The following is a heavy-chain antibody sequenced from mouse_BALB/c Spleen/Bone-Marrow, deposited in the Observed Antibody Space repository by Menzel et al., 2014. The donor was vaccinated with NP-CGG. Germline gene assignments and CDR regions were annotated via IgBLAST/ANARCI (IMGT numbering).Heavy chain of an antibody. J-gene: IGHJ1*01. CDR3: ARGGGYDWYFDV. D-gene: IGHD2-2*01. V-gene: IGHV5-9-1*01. Sequence: EVKLVESGGGLVKPGGSLKLSCAASGFTFSSYAMSWVRQTPEKRLEWAATISSGGSYTYYPDSVKGRFTISRDNAKNTLYLQMSSLRSEDTAMYYCARGGGYDWYFDVWGAGTTVTGSS. CDR2: ISSGGSYT. CDR1: GFTFSSYA.